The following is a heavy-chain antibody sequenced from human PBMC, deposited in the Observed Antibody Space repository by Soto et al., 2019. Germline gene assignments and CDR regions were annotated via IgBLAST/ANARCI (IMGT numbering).Heavy chain of an antibody. D-gene: IGHD6-19*01. J-gene: IGHJ6*02. CDR2: ISSSGSTI. V-gene: IGHV3-11*01. CDR3: ARESGWGYYYYYYGMDV. CDR1: GCTFSDYD. Sequence: GGSLRLSCAASGCTFSDYDMSWIRQAPGKGLEWVSYISSSGSTIYYADSVKGRFTISRDNAKNSLYLQMNSLRAEDTAVYYCARESGWGYYYYYYGMDVWGQGTTVTVSS.